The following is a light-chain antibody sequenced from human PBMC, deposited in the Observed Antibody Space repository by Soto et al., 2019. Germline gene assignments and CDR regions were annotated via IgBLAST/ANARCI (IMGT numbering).Light chain of an antibody. Sequence: DIQLNQSPSSLSASVGDRVTITCRASQSISRYLNCYQQKPGKAPKLLIYSASSLQSGVPSRFSGSGSGADFTLTISSLQPEDFATYYCQQSYSTLAFTFGPGTTVDIK. CDR3: QQSYSTLAFT. J-gene: IGKJ3*01. CDR2: SAS. V-gene: IGKV1-39*01. CDR1: QSISRY.